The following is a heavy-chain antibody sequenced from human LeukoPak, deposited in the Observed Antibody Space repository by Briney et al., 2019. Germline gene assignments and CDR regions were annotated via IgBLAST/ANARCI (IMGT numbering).Heavy chain of an antibody. CDR1: GYTFTSYG. V-gene: IGHV1-2*02. CDR3: ARVSLGTEEGVLRGIYFDY. D-gene: IGHD3-10*01. Sequence: ASVKVSCKASGYTFTSYGISWVRQAPGQGLEWMGWINPNSGGTNYAQKFQGRVTMTRDTSISTAYMELSRLRSDDTAVYYCARVSLGTEEGVLRGIYFDYWGQGTLVTVSS. CDR2: INPNSGGT. J-gene: IGHJ4*02.